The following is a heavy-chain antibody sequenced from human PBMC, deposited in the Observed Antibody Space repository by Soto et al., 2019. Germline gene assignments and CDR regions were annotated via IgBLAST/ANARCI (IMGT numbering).Heavy chain of an antibody. J-gene: IGHJ6*02. CDR1: GYTLTELS. CDR2: FDPEDGET. V-gene: IGHV1-24*01. CDR3: ATAHPLGAGGDYSYYCYYGMDV. Sequence: ASVKVSCKVSGYTLTELSMHWVRQAPGKGLEWMGGFDPEDGETIYAQKFQGRVTMTEDTSTDTAYMELSSLRSEDTAVYYCATAHPLGAGGDYSYYCYYGMDVWGQGTTVTASS. D-gene: IGHD2-21*01.